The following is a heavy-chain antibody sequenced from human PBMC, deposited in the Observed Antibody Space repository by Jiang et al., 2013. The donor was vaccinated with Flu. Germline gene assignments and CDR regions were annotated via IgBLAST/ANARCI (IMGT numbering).Heavy chain of an antibody. CDR3: ARDYCSGGSCYSGGGY. CDR1: GYSFISYW. Sequence: GAEVKKPGESLKISCKGSGYSFISYWIGWVRQMPGKGLEWMGIIYPGDSDTRYSPSFQGQVTISADKSTSTAYLQWSSLKASDTAMYYCARDYCSGGSCYSGGGYWGQGTLVTVSS. V-gene: IGHV5-51*01. D-gene: IGHD2-15*01. J-gene: IGHJ4*02. CDR2: IYPGDSDT.